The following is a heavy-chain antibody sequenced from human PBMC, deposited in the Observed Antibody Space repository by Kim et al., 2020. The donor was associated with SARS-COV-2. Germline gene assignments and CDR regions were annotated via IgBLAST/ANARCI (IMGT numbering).Heavy chain of an antibody. CDR1: GFTVSSNY. Sequence: GGSLRLSCAASGFTVSSNYMSWVRQAPGKGLEWVSVIYSGGSTYYADSVKGRFTISRDNSKNTLYLQMNSLRAEDTAVYYCARENVVVPAAIQGYYYYYYYGMDVWGQGTTVTVSS. D-gene: IGHD2-2*01. J-gene: IGHJ6*02. V-gene: IGHV3-53*01. CDR3: ARENVVVPAAIQGYYYYYYYGMDV. CDR2: IYSGGST.